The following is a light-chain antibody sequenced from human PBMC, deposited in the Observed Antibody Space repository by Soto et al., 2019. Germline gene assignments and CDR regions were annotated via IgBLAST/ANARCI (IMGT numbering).Light chain of an antibody. CDR2: EDN. J-gene: IGLJ3*02. CDR3: QSYDSSNPWV. Sequence: NFMLTQPHSVSESPGKTVTISCTRSSGSIASNFVQWYQQRPGSSPTTVIYEDNQRPSGVPARFSGSIDRSSNSASLTISGLMTEDEADYCCQSYDSSNPWVFGGGTKLTVL. V-gene: IGLV6-57*01. CDR1: SGSIASNF.